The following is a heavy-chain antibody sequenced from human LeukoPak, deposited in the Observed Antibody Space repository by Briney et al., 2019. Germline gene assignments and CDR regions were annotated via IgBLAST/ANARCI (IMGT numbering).Heavy chain of an antibody. CDR1: GFSVSSSY. Sequence: GGSLRLSCAASGFSVSSSYMSWVRQAPGKGLEWVSLIYSGGSTYYADSVKGRFTISRDNSKNTMFLQMNSLRDEDTAVYYCARVIEARHFDYWGQGTLVTVSS. V-gene: IGHV3-66*01. CDR3: ARVIEARHFDY. CDR2: IYSGGST. J-gene: IGHJ4*02. D-gene: IGHD6-6*01.